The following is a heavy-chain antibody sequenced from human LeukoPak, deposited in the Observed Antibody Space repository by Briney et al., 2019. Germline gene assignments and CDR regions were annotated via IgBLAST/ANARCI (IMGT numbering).Heavy chain of an antibody. CDR1: GYTLTGYY. CDR3: ARRDDYYDSSGYVNWFDP. J-gene: IGHJ5*02. Sequence: ASVKVSCKASGYTLTGYYMHWVRQAPGQGLEWMGWINPNSGGTNYAQKFQGRVTMTRDTSISTAYMELSRLRSDDTAVYYCARRDDYYDSSGYVNWFDPWGQGTLVTVTS. D-gene: IGHD3-22*01. CDR2: INPNSGGT. V-gene: IGHV1-2*02.